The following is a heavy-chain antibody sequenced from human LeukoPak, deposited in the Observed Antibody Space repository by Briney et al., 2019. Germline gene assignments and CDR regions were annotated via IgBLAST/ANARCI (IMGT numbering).Heavy chain of an antibody. V-gene: IGHV3-21*01. CDR3: ARDLGASISCYSH. Sequence: GGSLRLSCAASGFTFSSSSMNWVRQAPGKGLEWVSSISSSGKNIYYPDSMKGRFTVSRDNAKDSLSLQMNSLRAEDTAIYYCARDLGASISCYSHWGQGTLVTVSS. CDR1: GFTFSSSS. D-gene: IGHD2-15*01. CDR2: ISSSGKNI. J-gene: IGHJ4*02.